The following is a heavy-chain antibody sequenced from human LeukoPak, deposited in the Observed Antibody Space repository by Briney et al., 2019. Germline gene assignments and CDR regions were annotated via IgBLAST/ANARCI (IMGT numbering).Heavy chain of an antibody. J-gene: IGHJ5*02. Sequence: GESLKISCKGSGYSFINYWISWVRQMPGKGLEWMGRIDPSDSYTNYSPSFQGHVTISADKSISTAYLQWSSLKASDTAMYYCASITMIVAAWGQGTLVTVSS. V-gene: IGHV5-10-1*01. CDR3: ASITMIVAA. CDR1: GYSFINYW. CDR2: IDPSDSYT. D-gene: IGHD3-22*01.